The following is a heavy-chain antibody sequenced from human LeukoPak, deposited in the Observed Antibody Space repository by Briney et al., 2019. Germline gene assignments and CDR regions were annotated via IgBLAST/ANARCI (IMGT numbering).Heavy chain of an antibody. CDR1: GFTFSNYE. V-gene: IGHV3-48*03. J-gene: IGHJ4*02. D-gene: IGHD3-10*01. CDR3: ATITMVRGVIRE. Sequence: GGSLRLSCAASGFTFSNYEMNWVRQAPGKGLEWVSYISGSGKNIYYADSVKGRFTISRDNAKNSLYLQMNSLRAEDTAVYYCATITMVRGVIREWGQGTLVTVSS. CDR2: ISGSGKNI.